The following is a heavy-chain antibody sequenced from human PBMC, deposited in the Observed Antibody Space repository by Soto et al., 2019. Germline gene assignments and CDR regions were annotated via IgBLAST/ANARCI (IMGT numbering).Heavy chain of an antibody. D-gene: IGHD2-2*01. CDR3: ARVAMTGGYFDY. V-gene: IGHV4-59*01. CDR2: IYYSGST. Sequence: PSETLSLTCTVSGGSISSYYCSWIRQPPGKGLEWIGYIYYSGSTNYNPSLKSRVTISVDTSKNQFSLKLSSVTAADTAVYYCARVAMTGGYFDYWGQGTLVTVYS. J-gene: IGHJ4*02. CDR1: GGSISSYY.